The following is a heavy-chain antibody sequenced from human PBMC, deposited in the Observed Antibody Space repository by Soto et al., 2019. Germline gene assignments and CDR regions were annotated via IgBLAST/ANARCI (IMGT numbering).Heavy chain of an antibody. D-gene: IGHD6-13*01. CDR2: ISYDGSNK. V-gene: IGHV3-30*18. CDR3: AKDGLYSSSWYGYYYYGMDV. Sequence: PGGSLRLSCAASGFTFSSYGMHWVRQAPGKGLEWVAVISYDGSNKYYADSVKGRFTISRDNSKNTLYLQMNSLRAEDTAVYYCAKDGLYSSSWYGYYYYGMDVWGQGTTVTVSS. CDR1: GFTFSSYG. J-gene: IGHJ6*02.